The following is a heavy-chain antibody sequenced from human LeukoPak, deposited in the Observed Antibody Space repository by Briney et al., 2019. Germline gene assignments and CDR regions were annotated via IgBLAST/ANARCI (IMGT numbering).Heavy chain of an antibody. D-gene: IGHD3-10*01. CDR2: TYYRSKWYN. J-gene: IGHJ3*02. Sequence: SQTLSLTCAISGDSISSNSAAWNWIRQSPSGGLEWLGRTYYRSKWYNDYAVSVKSRITINPDTSKNQFSLQLNSVTPEDTAVYYCAREGGLLWFGEGEFSEGDAFDIWGQGTMVTVSS. CDR1: GDSISSNSAA. V-gene: IGHV6-1*01. CDR3: AREGGLLWFGEGEFSEGDAFDI.